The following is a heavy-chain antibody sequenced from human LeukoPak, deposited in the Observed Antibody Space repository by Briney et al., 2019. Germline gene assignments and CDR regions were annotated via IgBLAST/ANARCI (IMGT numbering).Heavy chain of an antibody. Sequence: PSETLSLTCTVSGGSISSYYWSWIRQPPGKGLEWIGYIYYSGSTNYNPSLKSRVTISVDTSKNQFSLKLSSVTAADTAVYYCARGGSGYYSNYFDSWGQGTLVTVSS. V-gene: IGHV4-59*01. D-gene: IGHD3-22*01. CDR1: GGSISSYY. CDR3: ARGGSGYYSNYFDS. J-gene: IGHJ4*02. CDR2: IYYSGST.